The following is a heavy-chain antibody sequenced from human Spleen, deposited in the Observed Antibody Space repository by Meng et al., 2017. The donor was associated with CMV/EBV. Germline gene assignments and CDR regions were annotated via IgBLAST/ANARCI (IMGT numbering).Heavy chain of an antibody. CDR2: IIPILGIA. J-gene: IGHJ3*02. CDR3: ARAKWDRSRADAFDI. V-gene: IGHV1-69*10. CDR1: GGTFSSYA. D-gene: IGHD1-26*01. Sequence: SVKVSCKASGGTFSSYAISWVRQAPGQGLEWMGGIIPILGIANYAQKFQGRVTITADKSTSTAYMELSSLRSEDTAVYYCARAKWDRSRADAFDIWGQGTMVTVS.